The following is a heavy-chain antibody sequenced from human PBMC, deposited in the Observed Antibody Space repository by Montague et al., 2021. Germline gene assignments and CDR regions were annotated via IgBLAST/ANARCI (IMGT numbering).Heavy chain of an antibody. CDR2: INPDGSST. D-gene: IGHD2-21*01. CDR1: GFTFSPSW. CDR3: ARAGYYGGLDI. V-gene: IGHV3-74*01. J-gene: IGHJ3*02. Sequence: SLRLSCAASGFTFSPSWIHWFRQAPGKGLVWVSRINPDGSSTNYADFVTGRFTISRDNGKNTLYLQMNSLRAEDTAVYFCARAGYYGGLDIWGQGTMVTASS.